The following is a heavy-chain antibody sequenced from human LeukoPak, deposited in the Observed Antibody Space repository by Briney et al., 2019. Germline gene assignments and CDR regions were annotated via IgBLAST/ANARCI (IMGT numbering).Heavy chain of an antibody. CDR2: ISSSSSTI. J-gene: IGHJ3*02. CDR3: ARFPGYCSGDSCYSGAFDI. Sequence: PGGSLRLSCAASGFTFSSYSMNWVRQAPGKGLEWVSYISSSSSTIYYAASVKGRFTISRDNAKTSLYLQMNSLRAEDTAVYYCARFPGYCSGDSCYSGAFDIWGQGTMVTVSS. D-gene: IGHD2-15*01. CDR1: GFTFSSYS. V-gene: IGHV3-48*01.